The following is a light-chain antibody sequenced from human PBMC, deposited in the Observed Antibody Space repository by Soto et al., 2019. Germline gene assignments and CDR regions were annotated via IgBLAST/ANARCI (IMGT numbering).Light chain of an antibody. CDR1: SSNIGAGYD. CDR2: GNS. CDR3: QSYDSSLSGSV. J-gene: IGLJ3*02. Sequence: SVLTQPPSVSGAPGQRVTISCTGSSSNIGAGYDVHWCQQLPGTAPKLLIYGNSNRPSGVPDRFSGSKSGTSASLAITGLQAEDEADYYCQSYDSSLSGSVFGGGTQLTVL. V-gene: IGLV1-40*01.